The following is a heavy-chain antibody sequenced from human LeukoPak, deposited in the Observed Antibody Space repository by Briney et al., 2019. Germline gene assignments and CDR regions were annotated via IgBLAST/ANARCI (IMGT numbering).Heavy chain of an antibody. D-gene: IGHD5-18*01. CDR3: ARDSGYSYGFRDSNWYFDL. Sequence: SETLSLTCTVSGGSISSYYWSWIRQPPGKVLEWIGYIYYSGSTNYNPSLKSRVTISVDTSKNQFSLKLSSVTAADTAVYYCARDSGYSYGFRDSNWYFDLWGRGTLVTVSS. CDR1: GGSISSYY. V-gene: IGHV4-59*01. CDR2: IYYSGST. J-gene: IGHJ2*01.